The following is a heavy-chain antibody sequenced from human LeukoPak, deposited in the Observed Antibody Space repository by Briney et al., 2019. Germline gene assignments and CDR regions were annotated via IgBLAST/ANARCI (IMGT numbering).Heavy chain of an antibody. Sequence: PETLSLTCTVSGGSISSYYWSWIRQPAGKGLEWIGRIYTSGSTNYNPSLKSRVTMSVDTSKNQFSLKLSSVTAADTAVYYCARDSPIVTTRYWFDPWGQGTLVTVSS. CDR1: GGSISSYY. CDR2: IYTSGST. CDR3: ARDSPIVTTRYWFDP. D-gene: IGHD4-11*01. J-gene: IGHJ5*02. V-gene: IGHV4-4*07.